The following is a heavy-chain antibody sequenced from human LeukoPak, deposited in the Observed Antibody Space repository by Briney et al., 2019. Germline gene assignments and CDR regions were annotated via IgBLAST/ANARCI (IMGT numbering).Heavy chain of an antibody. D-gene: IGHD3-10*01. J-gene: IGHJ4*02. CDR1: GYTLTELS. CDR2: FDPEDGET. Sequence: ASVNVSCMVSGYTLTELSMHWVRQAPGKGLEGMGGFDPEDGETIYAQKFQGRVTMTEDTSTDTAYMELSSLRSEDTAVYYCATGLLWFGGNPDYWGQGTLVTVSS. V-gene: IGHV1-24*01. CDR3: ATGLLWFGGNPDY.